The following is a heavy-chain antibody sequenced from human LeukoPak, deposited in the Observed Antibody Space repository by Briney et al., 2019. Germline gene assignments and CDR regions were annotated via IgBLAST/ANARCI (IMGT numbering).Heavy chain of an antibody. J-gene: IGHJ3*02. CDR2: IYYSGST. D-gene: IGHD6-25*01. V-gene: IGHV4-31*03. CDR3: ARHVSAASHVFDI. CDR1: GGSISSGGYY. Sequence: SETLSLTCTVSGGSISSGGYYWSWIRQHPGKGLEWIGYIYYSGSTYYNPSLKSRVTISVDTSKNQFSLKLSSVTAADTAVYYCARHVSAASHVFDIWGQGTMVTVSS.